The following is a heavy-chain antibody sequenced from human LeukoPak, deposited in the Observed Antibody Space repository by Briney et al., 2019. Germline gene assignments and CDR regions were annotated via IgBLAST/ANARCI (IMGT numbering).Heavy chain of an antibody. CDR1: GGTFSISSYY. D-gene: IGHD4-17*01. CDR3: ARVDYGDASFDY. CDR2: IYYSGST. Sequence: SSKASGGTFSISSYYWGWIRQPPGKGLEWVGSIYYSGSTYYNPSLKSRVTISVDTSKNQFSLKLSSVTAADTAVYYCARVDYGDASFDYWGQGTLVTVSS. V-gene: IGHV4-39*01. J-gene: IGHJ4*02.